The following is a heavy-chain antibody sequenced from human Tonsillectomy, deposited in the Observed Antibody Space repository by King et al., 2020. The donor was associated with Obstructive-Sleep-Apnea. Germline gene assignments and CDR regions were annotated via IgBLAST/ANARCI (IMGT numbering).Heavy chain of an antibody. CDR3: ARDRVVRGADHLGLCYYYYGMDV. D-gene: IGHD3-10*01. V-gene: IGHV4-59*01. J-gene: IGHJ6*02. CDR2: IYYSGST. CDR1: GGSISSYY. Sequence: QLQESGPGLVKPSETLSLTCTVSGGSISSYYWSWIRQPPGKGLEWIGYIYYSGSTNYNPSLKSRVTISVDTSKNQFSLKLSSVTAADTAVYYCARDRVVRGADHLGLCYYYYGMDVWGQGTTVTVSS.